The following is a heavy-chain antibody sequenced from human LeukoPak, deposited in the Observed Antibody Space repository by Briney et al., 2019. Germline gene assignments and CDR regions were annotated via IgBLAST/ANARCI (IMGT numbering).Heavy chain of an antibody. D-gene: IGHD4/OR15-4a*01. Sequence: GASVKVSCKASGYTFTGYYMHWVRQAPGQGLEWMGWINPNSGGTNYAQKFQGRVTMTRDTSISTAYMELSRLSSDDTAAYYCARPLLWWPQVGYFDYWGQGTLVTVSS. CDR1: GYTFTGYY. CDR3: ARPLLWWPQVGYFDY. J-gene: IGHJ4*02. V-gene: IGHV1-2*02. CDR2: INPNSGGT.